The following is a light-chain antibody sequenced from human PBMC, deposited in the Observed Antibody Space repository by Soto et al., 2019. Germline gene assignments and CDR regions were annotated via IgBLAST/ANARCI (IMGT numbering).Light chain of an antibody. J-gene: IGKJ1*01. CDR3: QQSFTTPRT. CDR1: QSIGTY. V-gene: IGKV1-39*01. Sequence: DIKMTQSPSSLSASVGDRVTITCRASQSIGTYLNWYQQNPGKAPNLLIYAASRLQSGVPSRFSGSGSGTDFTLTISSLQPEDFATYYCQQSFTTPRTFGQGTKVDIK. CDR2: AAS.